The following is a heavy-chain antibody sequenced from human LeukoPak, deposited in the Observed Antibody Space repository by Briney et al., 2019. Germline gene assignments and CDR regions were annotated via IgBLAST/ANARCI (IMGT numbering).Heavy chain of an antibody. D-gene: IGHD6-6*01. V-gene: IGHV4-34*01. CDR3: ARRRIAARPQYFDY. CDR1: GGSFSGYY. Sequence: PSETLSLTCAVYGGSFSGYYWSWIRQPPGKGLEWIGEINHSGSTNYNPSLKSRVTISVDTSKNQFSPKLSSVTAADTAVYYCARRRIAARPQYFDYWGQGTLVTVSS. CDR2: INHSGST. J-gene: IGHJ4*02.